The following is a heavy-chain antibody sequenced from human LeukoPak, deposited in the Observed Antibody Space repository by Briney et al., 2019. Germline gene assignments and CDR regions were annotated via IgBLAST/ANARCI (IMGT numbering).Heavy chain of an antibody. CDR1: GFIFSTYT. V-gene: IGHV3-21*01. CDR3: ARASRYDSSGYYPYYFDY. D-gene: IGHD3-22*01. CDR2: ISSTSSYI. Sequence: GGSLRLSCAASGFIFSTYTMSWVRQAPGKGLEWVSSISSTSSYIYYADSVKGRFTISRDTAKNSLYLQMNTLRAEDTAVYYCARASRYDSSGYYPYYFDYWGQGTLVTVSS. J-gene: IGHJ4*02.